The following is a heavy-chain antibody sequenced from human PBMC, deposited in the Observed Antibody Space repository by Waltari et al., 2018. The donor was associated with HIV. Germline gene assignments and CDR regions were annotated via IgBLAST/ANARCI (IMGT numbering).Heavy chain of an antibody. D-gene: IGHD1-20*01. CDR3: ARLDLRSGCSQNNCSDY. CDR2: ISAYNGNT. J-gene: IGHJ4*02. V-gene: IGHV1-18*01. Sequence: QIQLVQSGAELRKPGASVKVSCKTSGYKFGNYGMNWVRQAPGHGLEWMGWISAYNGNTNFAQKFQDRVMLTTETPTSTAYMEMRSLRSDDTAIYYCARLDLRSGCSQNNCSDYWGQGTLVTVSS. CDR1: GYKFGNYG.